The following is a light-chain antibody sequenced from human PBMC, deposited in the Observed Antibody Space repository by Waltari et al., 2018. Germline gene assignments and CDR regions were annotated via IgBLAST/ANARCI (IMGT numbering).Light chain of an antibody. CDR3: QQYYSTPKT. CDR2: WAS. V-gene: IGKV4-1*01. J-gene: IGKJ1*01. CDR1: QSVLYSSNNKNY. Sequence: DIVMTQSPDSLAGSLGERATINCKSSQSVLYSSNNKNYLAWYQQNPGQPPKMLIYWASTRESGVPDRFSGSGSGTDFTLTISSLQAEDVAVYYCQQYYSTPKTFGQGTKVEVK.